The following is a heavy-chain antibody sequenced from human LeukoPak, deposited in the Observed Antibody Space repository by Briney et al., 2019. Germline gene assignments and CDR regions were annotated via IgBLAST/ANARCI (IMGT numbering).Heavy chain of an antibody. J-gene: IGHJ3*02. CDR1: GGSFSGYY. CDR3: ARGAHYYDSSANAFDI. CDR2: INHSGST. D-gene: IGHD3-22*01. Sequence: ASETLSLTCAVYGGSFSGYYWSWIRQTPGKGLEWIGEINHSGSTNYNPSLKSRVTISVDTSKNQFSLKLSSVTAADTAVYYCARGAHYYDSSANAFDIWGQGTMVTVSS. V-gene: IGHV4-34*01.